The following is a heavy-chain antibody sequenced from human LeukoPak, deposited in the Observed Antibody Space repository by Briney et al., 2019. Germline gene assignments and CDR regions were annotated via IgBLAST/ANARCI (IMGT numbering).Heavy chain of an antibody. Sequence: PSETLSLTCTVSGDSIISSGYYWGWIRQPPGKGLEWIGSIYYSGSTYYNPSLKSRVIISVDTSKNQFSLKLSSVTAADTALYFCARHRSLNEFDSWGQGTLVTVSS. CDR1: GDSIISSGYY. J-gene: IGHJ4*02. CDR3: ARHRSLNEFDS. D-gene: IGHD1-1*01. CDR2: IYYSGST. V-gene: IGHV4-39*01.